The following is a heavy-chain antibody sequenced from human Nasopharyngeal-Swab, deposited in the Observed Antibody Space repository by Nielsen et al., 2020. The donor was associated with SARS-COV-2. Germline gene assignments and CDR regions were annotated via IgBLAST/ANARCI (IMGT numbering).Heavy chain of an antibody. J-gene: IGHJ4*02. Sequence: GSLRLSCTVSGFSISSSTYYWAWIRQPPGKGLEWIGSIYYGGSTYYNPSLKSRVTISVDTSKNQFSLKLSSVTAADTAVYYCATLSSSWYEYYFDYWGQGTLVTVSS. CDR2: IYYGGST. V-gene: IGHV4-39*01. CDR3: ATLSSSWYEYYFDY. CDR1: GFSISSSTYY. D-gene: IGHD6-13*01.